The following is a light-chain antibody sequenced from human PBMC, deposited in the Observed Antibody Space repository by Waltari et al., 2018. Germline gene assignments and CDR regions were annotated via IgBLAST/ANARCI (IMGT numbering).Light chain of an antibody. V-gene: IGLV1-36*01. CDR3: SVWDASVNGVI. CDR2: FDD. Sequence: QSVLTQPPSVSEATRQRVTNSCSGSSSNIGRNGVNWYQQVPGKAPKLLIYFDDLLPSGVSDRFSASKSGTSASLAISGLQSDDEADYYCSVWDASVNGVIFGGGTRLTVL. CDR1: SSNIGRNG. J-gene: IGLJ2*01.